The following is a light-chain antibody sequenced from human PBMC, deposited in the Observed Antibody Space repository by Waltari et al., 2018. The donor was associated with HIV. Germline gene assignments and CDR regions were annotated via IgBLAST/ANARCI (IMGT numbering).Light chain of an antibody. Sequence: DIQLTQSQSLLSVSVGDRVTTTCRTSQGISSHLAWYQQKPGEAPKLLIYAASTLQSGVPSRFSGSGSGTEFTLTIDSLQPEDFATYYCQQLDSYPQITFGEGTKVEVK. CDR2: AAS. V-gene: IGKV1-9*01. CDR3: QQLDSYPQIT. J-gene: IGKJ4*01. CDR1: QGISSH.